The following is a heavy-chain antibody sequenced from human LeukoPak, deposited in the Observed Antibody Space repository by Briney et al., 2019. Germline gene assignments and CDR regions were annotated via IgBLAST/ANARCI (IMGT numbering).Heavy chain of an antibody. CDR1: GFIFSQYS. D-gene: IGHD3-22*01. V-gene: IGHV3-21*01. Sequence: GGSLRLSCAASGFIFSQYSMNWVRQAPGKGLEWVSSISSSSSYIYYADSVKGRFTISRDNAKNSLYLQMNSLRAEDTAVYYCARDYYDSSGYYYFDYWGQGTLVTVSS. J-gene: IGHJ4*02. CDR3: ARDYYDSSGYYYFDY. CDR2: ISSSSSYI.